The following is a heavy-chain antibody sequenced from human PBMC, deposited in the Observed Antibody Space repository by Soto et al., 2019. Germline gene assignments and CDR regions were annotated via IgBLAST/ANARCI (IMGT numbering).Heavy chain of an antibody. Sequence: QVQLQESGPGLVKPSETLSLTCTVSGGSISSYYWSWIRQPPGKGLEWIGYIYYSGSTNYNPSLKSRVTISVDTSKNQFSMKLSSVTAADTAVYYCARGYYGSGSYPEGSYSGQGTLVTVSS. V-gene: IGHV4-59*01. CDR2: IYYSGST. D-gene: IGHD3-10*01. J-gene: IGHJ4*02. CDR3: ARGYYGSGSYPEGSY. CDR1: GGSISSYY.